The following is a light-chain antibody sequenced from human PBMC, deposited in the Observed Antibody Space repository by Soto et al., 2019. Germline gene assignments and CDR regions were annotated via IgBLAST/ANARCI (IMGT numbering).Light chain of an antibody. V-gene: IGLV1-51*01. CDR3: AAWDGSLPGEV. CDR1: SSNIGNNY. J-gene: IGLJ2*01. CDR2: DNN. Sequence: QSVLTQSPSVSAAPGQKVTISCSGSSSNIGNNYVSWYQQLPGTAPKLLIYDNNKRPSGIPDRFSGSKSGTSGTLDITGRQTGDEAGYYCAAWDGSLPGEVFGGGTKLTVL.